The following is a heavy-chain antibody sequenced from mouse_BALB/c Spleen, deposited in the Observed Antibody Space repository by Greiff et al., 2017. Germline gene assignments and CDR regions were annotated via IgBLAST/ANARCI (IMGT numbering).Heavy chain of an antibody. CDR2: IWSGGST. CDR1: GFSLTSYG. Sequence: QVQLKESGPGLVQPSQSLSITCTVSGFSLTSYGVHWVRQSPGKGLEWLGVIWSGGSTDYNAAFISRLSISKDNSKSQVFFKMNSLQANDTAIYYCARNYGNYLYWYFDVWGAGTTVTVSS. CDR3: ARNYGNYLYWYFDV. J-gene: IGHJ1*01. V-gene: IGHV2-2*02. D-gene: IGHD2-1*01.